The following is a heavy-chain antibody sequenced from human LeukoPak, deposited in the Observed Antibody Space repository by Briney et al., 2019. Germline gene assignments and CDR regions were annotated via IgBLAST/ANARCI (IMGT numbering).Heavy chain of an antibody. CDR3: ARFAPYYYGMDV. Sequence: SVKVSCKASGGTFSSYAISWVRQAPGQGLEWMGGIVPIFGTANYAQKFQGRVTITADESTSTAYMELSSLRSEDTAVYYCARFAPYYYGMDVWGQGTTVTVSS. V-gene: IGHV1-69*13. CDR1: GGTFSSYA. CDR2: IVPIFGTA. J-gene: IGHJ6*02.